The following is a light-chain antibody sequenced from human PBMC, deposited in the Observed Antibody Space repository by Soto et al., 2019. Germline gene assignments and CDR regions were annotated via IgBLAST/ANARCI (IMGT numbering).Light chain of an antibody. CDR1: SSDVGAYNY. Sequence: QSALTQPASVSGSPGQSITISCTGTSSDVGAYNYVSWWQHHPGKAPKLIIYEVVYRPSGISDRFSGSKSGNTASLAISGRLAENEGDYYCSSFADSSTVLFGGGTKRPS. CDR3: SSFADSSTVL. V-gene: IGLV2-14*01. CDR2: EVV. J-gene: IGLJ2*01.